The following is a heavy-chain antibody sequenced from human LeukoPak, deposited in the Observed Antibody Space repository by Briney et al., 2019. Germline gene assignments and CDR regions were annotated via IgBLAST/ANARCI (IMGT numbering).Heavy chain of an antibody. CDR3: AKARRKMEMATKRDPAIFDY. CDR1: GFTFSSYA. CDR2: ISGSGGST. J-gene: IGHJ4*02. D-gene: IGHD5-24*01. Sequence: TGGSLRLSCAASGFTFSSYAMSWVRQAPGKGLEWVSAISGSGGSTYYADSVKGRFTISRDNSKNTLYLQMNSLRAEDTAVYYCAKARRKMEMATKRDPAIFDYWGQGTLVTVSS. V-gene: IGHV3-23*01.